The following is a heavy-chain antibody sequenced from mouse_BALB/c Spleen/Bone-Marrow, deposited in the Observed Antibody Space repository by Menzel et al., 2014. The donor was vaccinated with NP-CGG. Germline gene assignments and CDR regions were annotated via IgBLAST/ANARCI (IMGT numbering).Heavy chain of an antibody. J-gene: IGHJ1*01. D-gene: IGHD1-2*01. CDR1: GNTFTSYD. V-gene: IGHV1S56*01. Sequence: LVESGVELVKPGASVKLSCKASGNTFTSYDINWVRRRPEQGLEWIGWIFPGDSTTKYNEKFKGKATLSTDKSSSTVHMQLSRLTSEDSAVHFCVRSRLRDWYFDVWGAGTTVTISS. CDR2: IFPGDSTT. CDR3: VRSRLRDWYFDV.